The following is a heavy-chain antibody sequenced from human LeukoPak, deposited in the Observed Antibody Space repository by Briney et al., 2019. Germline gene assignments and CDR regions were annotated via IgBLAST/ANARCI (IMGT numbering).Heavy chain of an antibody. J-gene: IGHJ4*02. Sequence: ASVKVSCKASGYTFTSYGISWVRQAPGQGLEWMGWISAYNGNTNYAQKFQGRVSITRDMSTSTIYMELSSLRSDDTAVYYCARSVTIFGVATLGYWGQGTPVTVSS. CDR1: GYTFTSYG. V-gene: IGHV1-18*01. CDR2: ISAYNGNT. CDR3: ARSVTIFGVATLGY. D-gene: IGHD3-3*01.